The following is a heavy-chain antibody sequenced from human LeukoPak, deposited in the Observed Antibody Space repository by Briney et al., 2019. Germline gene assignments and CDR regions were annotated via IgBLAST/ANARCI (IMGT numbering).Heavy chain of an antibody. J-gene: IGHJ6*03. CDR1: GFTFSSYA. Sequence: GGSLRLSCAASGFTFSSYAMSWVRQAPGKAMEWFSSITRSGTYIFYADSVKGRFTISRDNSKNSLYLQMDSLGPEDTAVYYCARDPYSGSYGNEYYYYMDVWGKGTTVTISS. CDR2: ITRSGTYI. V-gene: IGHV3-21*01. D-gene: IGHD1-26*01. CDR3: ARDPYSGSYGNEYYYYMDV.